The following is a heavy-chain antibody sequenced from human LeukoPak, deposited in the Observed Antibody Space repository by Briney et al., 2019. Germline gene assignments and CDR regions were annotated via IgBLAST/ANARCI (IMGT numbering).Heavy chain of an antibody. CDR2: ISYDGSNK. J-gene: IGHJ4*02. CDR1: GFTFSSYG. D-gene: IGHD3-10*01. CDR3: ARDGSFDY. V-gene: IGHV3-30*03. Sequence: GRSLRLSCAASGFTFSSYGMHWVRQAPGKGLEWVAVISYDGSNKYYADSVKGRFTISRDNSKNTLYLQMNSLRAEDTALYYCARDGSFDYWGQGTLVTVSS.